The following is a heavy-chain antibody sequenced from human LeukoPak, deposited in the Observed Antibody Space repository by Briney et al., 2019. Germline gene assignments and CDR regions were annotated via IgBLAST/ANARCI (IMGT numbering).Heavy chain of an antibody. CDR3: ARGNIVVVVAATGAFDI. D-gene: IGHD2-15*01. V-gene: IGHV4-4*02. CDR1: GGSITSSHW. Sequence: ASETLSLTCAVSGGSITSSHWWTWVRQAPGQGLEWIGEVYHSGSTNYNPSLKSRVTISIDNTKSHFFLKLSSLTAADTAVYYCARGNIVVVVAATGAFDIWGQGTMVTVSS. CDR2: VYHSGST. J-gene: IGHJ3*02.